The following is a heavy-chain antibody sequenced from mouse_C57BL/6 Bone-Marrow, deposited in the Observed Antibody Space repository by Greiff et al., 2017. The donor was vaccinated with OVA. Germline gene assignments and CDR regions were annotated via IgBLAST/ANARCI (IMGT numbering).Heavy chain of an antibody. Sequence: EVMLVESEGGLVQPGRSMKLSCTASGFTFSDYYMAWVRQVPEKGLEWVANINYDGSSTYYLDSLKSRFIISRDNAKNILYLQMSSLKSEDTATYYCARWHYYGSSYDYWGQGTTLTVSS. CDR3: ARWHYYGSSYDY. V-gene: IGHV5-16*01. J-gene: IGHJ2*01. CDR1: GFTFSDYY. CDR2: INYDGSST. D-gene: IGHD1-1*01.